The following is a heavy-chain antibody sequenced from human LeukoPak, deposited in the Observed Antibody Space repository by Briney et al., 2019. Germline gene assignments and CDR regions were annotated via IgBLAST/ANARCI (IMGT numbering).Heavy chain of an antibody. Sequence: GGSLRLSCAASGFTVSSHHMNWVRQTPGEGLEWVSVTYSGGTTYYADSVQGRFTISRDNSNNAIYLQVSSLRTEDTAVYYCARSGNTYGVSEMDVWGQGTTVTVAS. V-gene: IGHV3-53*01. J-gene: IGHJ6*02. D-gene: IGHD5-18*01. CDR2: TYSGGTT. CDR1: GFTVSSHH. CDR3: ARSGNTYGVSEMDV.